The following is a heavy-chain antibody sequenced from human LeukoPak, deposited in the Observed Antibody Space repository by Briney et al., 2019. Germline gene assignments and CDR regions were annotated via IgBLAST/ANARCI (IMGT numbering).Heavy chain of an antibody. CDR3: ARLSGGSP. D-gene: IGHD2-15*01. CDR1: GYSFASSW. Sequence: GESLKISCQASGYSFASSWIGWVRQMPGKGLEWMGTIFPADSDTRCSPSFQGQVTISVDKSNNTAYLQWSSLKASDTAIYYCARLSGGSPWGQGTLVTVSS. CDR2: IFPADSDT. V-gene: IGHV5-51*01. J-gene: IGHJ5*02.